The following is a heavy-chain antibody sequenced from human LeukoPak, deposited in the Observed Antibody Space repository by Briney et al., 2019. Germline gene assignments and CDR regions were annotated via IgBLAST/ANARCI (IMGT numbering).Heavy chain of an antibody. V-gene: IGHV1-24*01. CDR1: GYTLTELS. D-gene: IGHD3-10*01. Sequence: ASVKVSCKVSGYTLTELSMHWVRQAPGKGLEWMGGFDPEDGETIYAQKFQGRVTMTEDTSTDTAYMELSSLRSEDTAVYYCASHHITMVRVNWFDPWGQGTLVTVSS. CDR2: FDPEDGET. J-gene: IGHJ5*02. CDR3: ASHHITMVRVNWFDP.